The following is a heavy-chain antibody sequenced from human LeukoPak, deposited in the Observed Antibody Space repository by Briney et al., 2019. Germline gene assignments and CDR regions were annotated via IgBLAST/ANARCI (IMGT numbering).Heavy chain of an antibody. CDR1: GGSFSSYR. J-gene: IGHJ4*02. CDR2: IYSNGST. CDR3: ARRVLDKQWLVGYYFDY. V-gene: IGHV4-59*01. Sequence: SATLSLTCAVSGGSFSSYRWTWIRQSPGQGLEWIGYIYSNGSTNSNPSLKSRVTTSADTSNNQFSLKLTSVAAADTAVYYCARRVLDKQWLVGYYFDYWGQGTLRTLSS. D-gene: IGHD6-19*01.